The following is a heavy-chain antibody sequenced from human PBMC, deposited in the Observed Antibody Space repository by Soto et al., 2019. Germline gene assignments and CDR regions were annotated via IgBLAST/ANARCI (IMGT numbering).Heavy chain of an antibody. V-gene: IGHV1-69*13. CDR2: IIPIFGTA. CDR3: ARGLLTYYYDSSGYYLDY. J-gene: IGHJ4*02. CDR1: GGTFSSYA. D-gene: IGHD3-22*01. Sequence: ASVKVSCKASGGTFSSYAISWVRQAPGQGLEWMGGIIPIFGTANYAQKFQGRVTITADESTSTAYMELSSLRSEDTAVYYCARGLLTYYYDSSGYYLDYWGQGTLVTVSS.